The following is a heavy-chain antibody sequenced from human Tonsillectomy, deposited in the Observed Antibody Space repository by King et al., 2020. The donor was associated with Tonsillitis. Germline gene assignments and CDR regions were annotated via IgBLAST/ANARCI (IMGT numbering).Heavy chain of an antibody. V-gene: IGHV4-34*01. CDR1: GGSFSGYY. CDR2: INHSGST. Sequence: VQLQQWGAGLLKPSETLSLPCAVYGGSFSGYYWSWIRQPPGKGLEWIGEINHSGSTNYNPSLKSRVTVSVDTSKNQFSLKLSSVTAADTAVYYCARGLGSSSWNGMDVWGQGTTVTVSS. D-gene: IGHD6-13*01. CDR3: ARGLGSSSWNGMDV. J-gene: IGHJ6*02.